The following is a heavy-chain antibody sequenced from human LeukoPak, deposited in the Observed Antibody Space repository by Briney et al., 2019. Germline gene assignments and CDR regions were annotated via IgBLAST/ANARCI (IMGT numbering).Heavy chain of an antibody. D-gene: IGHD3-3*01. CDR3: AREESYDFWSGYYNWFDP. CDR2: INSDGSNT. CDR1: GFTVTNYW. V-gene: IGHV3-74*01. J-gene: IGHJ5*02. Sequence: PGGSLRLSCTTSGFTVTNYWMHWVRQAPGKGLVWVSRINSDGSNTNYAGSVKGRFTISRDNARNTLYLQMNSLRAEDTAVYYCAREESYDFWSGYYNWFDPWGQGTLVTVSS.